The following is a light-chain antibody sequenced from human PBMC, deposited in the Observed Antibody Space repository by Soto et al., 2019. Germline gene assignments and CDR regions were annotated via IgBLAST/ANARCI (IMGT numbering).Light chain of an antibody. J-gene: IGKJ3*01. V-gene: IGKV1-39*01. CDR2: AAS. CDR3: QQTYNTLFT. Sequence: DLEMTQSPSPLSASVGDRVTITCRASQSISNYLNWYQQKPGKAPILLIYAASSLQSGVPSRFSGSGSGTDFTLTISSLQPEDFATYYCQQTYNTLFTFGPGTKVDIK. CDR1: QSISNY.